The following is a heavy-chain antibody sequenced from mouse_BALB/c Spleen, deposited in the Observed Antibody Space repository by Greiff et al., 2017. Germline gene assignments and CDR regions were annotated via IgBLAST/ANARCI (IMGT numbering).Heavy chain of an antibody. Sequence: EVKLQESGPGLVKPSQSLSLTCSVTGYSITSGYYWNWIRQFPGNKLEWMGYISYDGSNNYNPSLKNRISITRDTSKNQFFLKLNSVTTEDTATYYCARDLHYYGSSYGWYFDVWGAGTTVTVAS. CDR2: ISYDGSN. V-gene: IGHV3-6*02. CDR1: GYSITSGYY. CDR3: ARDLHYYGSSYGWYFDV. J-gene: IGHJ1*01. D-gene: IGHD1-1*01.